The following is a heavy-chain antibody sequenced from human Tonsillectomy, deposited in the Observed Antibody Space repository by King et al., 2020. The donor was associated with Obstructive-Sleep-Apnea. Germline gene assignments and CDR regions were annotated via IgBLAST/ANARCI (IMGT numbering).Heavy chain of an antibody. Sequence: VQLVESGGGFVQPGRSLRLSCAASGFIFDDYAMHWVRQAPGRGLEWVSGISWNTGRIGYADSVKGRFTISRDNGKNSLFLQMNSLRPEDTALYYCAKDMSSGWYGPLDHWGQGPLVTVSS. V-gene: IGHV3-9*01. D-gene: IGHD6-19*01. CDR3: AKDMSSGWYGPLDH. CDR1: GFIFDDYA. CDR2: ISWNTGRI. J-gene: IGHJ4*02.